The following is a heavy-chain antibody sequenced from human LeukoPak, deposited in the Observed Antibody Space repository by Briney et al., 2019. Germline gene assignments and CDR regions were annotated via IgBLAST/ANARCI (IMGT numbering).Heavy chain of an antibody. J-gene: IGHJ4*02. Sequence: PGGSLRLSCADSGFTFSRYAMTWVRQAPGKGLEWVSAISGSGGSTYYADPVKGRFTISRDNSKNTLYLQMNSLRAEDTAVYYCARDAATGDNFDYWGQGTLVTVSS. D-gene: IGHD7-27*01. V-gene: IGHV3-23*01. CDR1: GFTFSRYA. CDR3: ARDAATGDNFDY. CDR2: ISGSGGST.